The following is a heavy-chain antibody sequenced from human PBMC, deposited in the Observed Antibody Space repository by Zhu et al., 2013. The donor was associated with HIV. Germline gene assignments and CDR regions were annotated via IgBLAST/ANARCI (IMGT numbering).Heavy chain of an antibody. V-gene: IGHV1-2*02. CDR1: GYTFTEYY. J-gene: IGHJ4*02. CDR2: INPNSGGT. Sequence: QVVQSGAEVKRPGAVSEGLLQGSGYTFTEYYMHWVRQAPGQGLEWMGWINPNSGGTSYAQIFQGRVTMTSDSSITTAYMELSRLASDDTAVYYCARDPPGGPIDYWGQGTLVIVSS. CDR3: ARDPPGGPIDY.